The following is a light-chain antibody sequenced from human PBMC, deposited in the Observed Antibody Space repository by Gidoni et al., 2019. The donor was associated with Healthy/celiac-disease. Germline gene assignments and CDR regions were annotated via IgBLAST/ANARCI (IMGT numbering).Light chain of an antibody. CDR1: SSDVGGYNY. CDR3: SSYTSSSTRV. V-gene: IGLV2-14*03. CDR2: DVS. J-gene: IGLJ1*01. Sequence: QSALTQPASGSGSPGQSITISCTVTSSDVGGYNYVSWYQHHPGKAPKLMIYDVSNRPSGVSNRFSGSKSGNTASLTISGLQAEDEADYYCSSYTSSSTRVFGTGTKVTVL.